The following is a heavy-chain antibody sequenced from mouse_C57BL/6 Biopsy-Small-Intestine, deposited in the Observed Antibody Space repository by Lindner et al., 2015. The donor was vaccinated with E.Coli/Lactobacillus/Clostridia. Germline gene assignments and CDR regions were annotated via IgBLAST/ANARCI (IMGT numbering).Heavy chain of an antibody. CDR2: IDPANGNT. CDR1: GFNIKDDY. V-gene: IGHV14-3*01. Sequence: VQLQESGAELVRPGASVKLSCTASGFNIKDDYMHWVKQRPEQGLERIGRIDPANGNTKYAPKFQDKATITADTSSNTAYLQLSSLTSEDTAVYYCASYDYDYWYFDVWGAGTTVTVSS. J-gene: IGHJ1*01. CDR3: ASYDYDYWYFDV. D-gene: IGHD2-4*01.